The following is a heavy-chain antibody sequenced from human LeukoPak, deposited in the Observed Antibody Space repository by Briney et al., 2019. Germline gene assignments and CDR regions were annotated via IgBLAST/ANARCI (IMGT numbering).Heavy chain of an antibody. V-gene: IGHV4-31*03. CDR1: GGSISSGGYY. D-gene: IGHD3-22*01. CDR3: ARGGYYDSSGYSDY. CDR2: IYYSGST. Sequence: SETLSLTCTVSGGSISSGGYYWSWIRQHPGTGLEWIGYIYYSGSTYYNPSLKSRVTISVDTSKNQFSLKLSSVTAADTAVYYCARGGYYDSSGYSDYWGQGTLVTVSS. J-gene: IGHJ4*02.